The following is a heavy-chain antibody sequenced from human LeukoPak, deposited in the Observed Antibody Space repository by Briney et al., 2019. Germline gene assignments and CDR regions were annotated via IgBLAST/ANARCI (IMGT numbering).Heavy chain of an antibody. CDR1: GGTFSSYA. J-gene: IGHJ6*02. Sequence: ASVKVSCKASGGTFSSYAISWVRQAPGKGLEWMGGFDPEDGETIYAQKFQGRVTMTEDTSTDTAYMELSSLRSEDTAVYYCATAQYYYYYGMDVWGQGTTVTVSS. V-gene: IGHV1-24*01. CDR2: FDPEDGET. CDR3: ATAQYYYYYGMDV.